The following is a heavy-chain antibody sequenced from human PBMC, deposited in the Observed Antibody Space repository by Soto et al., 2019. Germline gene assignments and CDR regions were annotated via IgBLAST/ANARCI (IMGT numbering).Heavy chain of an antibody. D-gene: IGHD4-17*01. CDR1: GGSISSGGYS. CDR3: ARSENNYGDNWFDP. V-gene: IGHV4-30-2*01. CDR2: IYHSGST. J-gene: IGHJ5*02. Sequence: PSETLSLTCAVSGGSISSGGYSWSWIRQPPGKGLEWIGYIYHSGSTYYNPSLKSRVTISVDRSKNQFSLKLSSVTAADTAVYYCARSENNYGDNWFDPWGQGTLVTVSS.